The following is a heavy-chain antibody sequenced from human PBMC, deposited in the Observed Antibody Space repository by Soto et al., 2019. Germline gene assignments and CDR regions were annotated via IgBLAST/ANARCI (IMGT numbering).Heavy chain of an antibody. CDR3: ARYTGTYYVY. CDR1: GGSISRYC. CDR2: IYYTGST. Sequence: SETLSLTWTVSGGSISRYCWSWIRQPPGKGLEWIGFIYYTGSTSCNPSLKSRVTLSVDTAKNQFSLKLSSVTAADTAVYFCARYTGTYYVYWGQGTLVTVSS. J-gene: IGHJ4*02. V-gene: IGHV4-59*01. D-gene: IGHD1-26*01.